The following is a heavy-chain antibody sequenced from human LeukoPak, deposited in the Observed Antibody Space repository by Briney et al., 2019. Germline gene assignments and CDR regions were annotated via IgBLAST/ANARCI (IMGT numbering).Heavy chain of an antibody. Sequence: AASVKVSCKASGYTFTGYYMHWVRQAPGQGLEWMGWINPNSGGTNYAQKFQGRVTMTRDTSISTAYMELSRLRSDDTAVYYCARNAREARLGFDYWGQGTLVTVSS. V-gene: IGHV1-2*02. J-gene: IGHJ4*02. CDR1: GYTFTGYY. D-gene: IGHD6-6*01. CDR2: INPNSGGT. CDR3: ARNAREARLGFDY.